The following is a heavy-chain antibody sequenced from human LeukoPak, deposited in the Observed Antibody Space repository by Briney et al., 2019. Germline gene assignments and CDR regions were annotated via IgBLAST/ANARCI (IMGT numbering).Heavy chain of an antibody. CDR1: GGSTCMYY. CDR3: ARAGGNTPQTDY. V-gene: IGHV4-59*12. Sequence: SQTLSPTSTLSGGSTCMYYCGWIRPPPGRGRGWVGWNYYRGDTNTNPSLKSRVTISVDTSKNHFSLKLSSVTAADTAVYYCARAGGNTPQTDYWGEGTLPTVSS. CDR2: NYYRGDT. J-gene: IGHJ4*02. D-gene: IGHD2-15*01.